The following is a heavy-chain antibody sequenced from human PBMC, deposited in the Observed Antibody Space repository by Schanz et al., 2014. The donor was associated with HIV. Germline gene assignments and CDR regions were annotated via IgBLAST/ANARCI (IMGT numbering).Heavy chain of an antibody. J-gene: IGHJ6*02. CDR3: ARTSRIVIPDRDPRLSYLYGMDV. V-gene: IGHV3-33*01. CDR1: GFTFSSFA. D-gene: IGHD1-26*01. Sequence: QVQLVESGGGVVQPGRSLRLSCAASGFTFSSFAMHWVRQAPGKGLEWVAVIWYDGDYKSYADSVTGRFTISRDNSKNTLYLQMNGLRAEDTAVYYCARTSRIVIPDRDPRLSYLYGMDVWGQGTTVTVSS. CDR2: IWYDGDYK.